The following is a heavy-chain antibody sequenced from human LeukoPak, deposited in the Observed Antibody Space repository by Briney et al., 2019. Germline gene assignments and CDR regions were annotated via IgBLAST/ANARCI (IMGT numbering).Heavy chain of an antibody. CDR1: GFTFSSYS. Sequence: PGGSLRLSCAASGFTFSSYSMNWVRQTPGKGLEWAALILYDGSNKYYADSVKGRFTISRDNSKNMLYLEMNSLKADDTAVYYCAKDAQLSNFFDTGSYYDYWGRGTLVTVSS. D-gene: IGHD3-10*01. CDR2: ILYDGSNK. CDR3: AKDAQLSNFFDTGSYYDY. J-gene: IGHJ4*02. V-gene: IGHV3-30*18.